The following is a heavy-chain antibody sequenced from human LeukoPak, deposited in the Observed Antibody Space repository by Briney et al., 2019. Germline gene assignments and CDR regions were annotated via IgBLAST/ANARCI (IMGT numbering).Heavy chain of an antibody. D-gene: IGHD6-13*01. V-gene: IGHV3-21*01. J-gene: IGHJ4*02. CDR2: ISSSSSYI. CDR3: ARDLSRVAADDY. CDR1: GFTFSSYS. Sequence: EGSLRLSCAASGFTFSSYSMNWVRQAPGKGLEWVSSISSSSSYIYYADSVKGRFTISRDNAKNSLYLQMSSLRAEDTAVYYCARDLSRVAADDYWGQGTLVTVSS.